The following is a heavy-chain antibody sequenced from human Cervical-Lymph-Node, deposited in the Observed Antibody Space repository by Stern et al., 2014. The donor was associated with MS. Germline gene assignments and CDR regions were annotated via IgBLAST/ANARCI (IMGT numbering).Heavy chain of an antibody. CDR1: GGSISGYY. CDR3: ARDSTDWSPSFDY. V-gene: IGHV4-59*01. D-gene: IGHD3-9*01. Sequence: QVQLQESGPGLVKPSETLSLTCAVSGGSISGYYWNWIRQSPGKGLEWIGSVYYSGKTNYNPSLNGRVTISLDTSKSQFSLRLSSVTAGDTAVYYCARDSTDWSPSFDYWGQGTLVTVSS. CDR2: VYYSGKT. J-gene: IGHJ4*02.